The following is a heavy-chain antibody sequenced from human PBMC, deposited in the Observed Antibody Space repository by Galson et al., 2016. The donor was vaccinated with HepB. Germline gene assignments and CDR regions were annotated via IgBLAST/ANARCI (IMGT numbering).Heavy chain of an antibody. D-gene: IGHD6-19*01. J-gene: IGHJ6*02. CDR3: ARDTPWLAGGYHYYVMDV. Sequence: CAISGDSVSSNFAAWNWIRQSPSRGLEWLGKTYYRSKWYNDYAVSVKSRITINPDTSKSQFSLQLNSVTPEDTAVYYCARDTPWLAGGYHYYVMDVWGQGTTVTVS. CDR2: TYYRSKWYN. CDR1: GDSVSSNFAA. V-gene: IGHV6-1*01.